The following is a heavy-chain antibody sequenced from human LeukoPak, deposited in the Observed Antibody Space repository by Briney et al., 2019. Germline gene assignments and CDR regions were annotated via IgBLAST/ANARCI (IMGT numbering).Heavy chain of an antibody. CDR1: GGTISSSSYY. V-gene: IGHV4-39*07. CDR2: IYHSGRT. D-gene: IGHD1-7*01. CDR3: ARDGSWNYGTLDY. Sequence: SETLSLTCTVSGGTISSSSYYWGWIRQPPGKGLEWIGSIYHSGRTYYNPSLKSRVTISLDTSKNQFSVKVSSVTAADTAVYYCARDGSWNYGTLDYWGQGTLVTVSS. J-gene: IGHJ4*02.